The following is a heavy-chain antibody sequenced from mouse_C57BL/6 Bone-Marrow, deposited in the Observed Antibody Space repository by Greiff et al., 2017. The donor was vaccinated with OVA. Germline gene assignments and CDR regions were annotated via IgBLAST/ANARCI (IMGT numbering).Heavy chain of an antibody. CDR3: ARHEAEFAY. CDR2: ISSGGSYT. V-gene: IGHV5-6*01. J-gene: IGHJ3*01. Sequence: EVQLQESGGDLVKPGGSLKLSCAASGFTFSSYGMSWVRQTPDKRLEWVATISSGGSYTYYPDSVKGRFTISRDNAKNTLYLQMSSLKSEDTAMYYCARHEAEFAYWGQGTLVTVSA. D-gene: IGHD3-2*02. CDR1: GFTFSSYG.